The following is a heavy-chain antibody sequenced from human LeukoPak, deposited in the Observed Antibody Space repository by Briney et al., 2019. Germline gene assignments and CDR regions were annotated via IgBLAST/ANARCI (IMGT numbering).Heavy chain of an antibody. D-gene: IGHD2-15*01. CDR1: GYTFTSYD. CDR3: ARGGVVVTAVDAFDI. Sequence: ASVKVSCKASGYTFTSYDINWVRQATGQGLEWMGWMNPNSGITGYAQKFQGRVTMTRNTSISTAYMELSSLRSEDTAVYYCARGGVVVTAVDAFDIWGQGTMVTVSS. J-gene: IGHJ3*02. CDR2: MNPNSGIT. V-gene: IGHV1-8*01.